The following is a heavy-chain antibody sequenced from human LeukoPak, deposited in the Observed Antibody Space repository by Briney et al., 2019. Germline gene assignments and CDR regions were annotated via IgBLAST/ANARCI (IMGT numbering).Heavy chain of an antibody. J-gene: IGHJ3*02. CDR3: TRDDYDGAGTTYPSI. CDR1: GASISSHY. V-gene: IGHV4-59*11. Sequence: PSETLSLNCTVSGASISSHYWSFIRQPPGKGLEWLGYIYYSGTTYYNPSLTSRVSMSVDPSKSHFSLTLTSVTAADTAVYFCTRDDYDGAGTTYPSIWGQGTMVTVSS. CDR2: IYYSGTT. D-gene: IGHD3-10*01.